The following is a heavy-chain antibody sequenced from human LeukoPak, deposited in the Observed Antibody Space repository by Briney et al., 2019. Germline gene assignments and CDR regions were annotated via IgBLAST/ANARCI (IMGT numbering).Heavy chain of an antibody. Sequence: GASVKVSCKASGYTFTGYYMHWVRQAPGQGLEWMGWINPNSGGTNYAQKFQGRVTMTRDTSISTAYMELSRLKSDDTAVYYCARDGWLGMGLYYFDYWGQGTLVTVSS. J-gene: IGHJ4*02. CDR1: GYTFTGYY. CDR2: INPNSGGT. CDR3: ARDGWLGMGLYYFDY. D-gene: IGHD5-24*01. V-gene: IGHV1-2*02.